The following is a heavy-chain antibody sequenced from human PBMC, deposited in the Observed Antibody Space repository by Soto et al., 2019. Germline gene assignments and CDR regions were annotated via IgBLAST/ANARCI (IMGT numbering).Heavy chain of an antibody. Sequence: GASVKVSCKASGGTFSSYSISWVRQAPGQGLEWMGRIIPILGIANYAQKFQGRVTITADKSTSTAYMELSSLRSEDTAVYYCALARSSDAFDIWGQGTMVTVSS. J-gene: IGHJ3*02. CDR2: IIPILGIA. V-gene: IGHV1-69*02. CDR3: ALARSSDAFDI. CDR1: GGTFSSYS.